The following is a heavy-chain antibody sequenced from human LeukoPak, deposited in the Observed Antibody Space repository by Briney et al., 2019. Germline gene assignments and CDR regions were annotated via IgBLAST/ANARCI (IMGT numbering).Heavy chain of an antibody. Sequence: SQTLSLTCAISGDSVSNNGASWNWVRQSPSRGLEWLGRTYYRTRWYFDYAVSVRSRATINPDTSKNQFSLQLDSVTPEDTAVYYCARGGAGWYVSVFDPWGQGTLVTVSS. CDR3: ARGGAGWYVSVFDP. CDR2: TYYRTRWYF. J-gene: IGHJ5*02. D-gene: IGHD6-19*01. V-gene: IGHV6-1*01. CDR1: GDSVSNNGAS.